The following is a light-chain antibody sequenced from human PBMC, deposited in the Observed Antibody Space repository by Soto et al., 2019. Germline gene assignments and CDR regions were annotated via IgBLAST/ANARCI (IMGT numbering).Light chain of an antibody. J-gene: IGKJ4*01. Sequence: QSPCTLSLSQGERAALSCSASQSVSSSFLAWYQQKPGQTPRLLIYDTSIRATGVPARFSGRRSGAEFGLAISSLQSEDFAVYYCQHYVNWPLTFGGGTRVDNK. CDR1: QSVSSS. CDR2: DTS. V-gene: IGKV3-15*01. CDR3: QHYVNWPLT.